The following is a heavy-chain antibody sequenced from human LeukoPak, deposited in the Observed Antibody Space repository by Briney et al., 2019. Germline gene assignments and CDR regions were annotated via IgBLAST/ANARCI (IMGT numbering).Heavy chain of an antibody. D-gene: IGHD3-22*01. CDR2: IYHSGKS. J-gene: IGHJ4*02. Sequence: PSETLSLTCSVSGYSISSGYYWDWIRQPPGKGLEWIASIYHSGKSYYNPSLESRVTISVDTSKNQFSLKLSSVTAADTAVYYCARHPSYRVVAIDWGQGTLVTVSS. CDR1: GYSISSGYY. CDR3: ARHPSYRVVAID. V-gene: IGHV4-38-2*02.